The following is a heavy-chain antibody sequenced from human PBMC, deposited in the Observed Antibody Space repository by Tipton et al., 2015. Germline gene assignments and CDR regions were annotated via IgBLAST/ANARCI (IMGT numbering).Heavy chain of an antibody. Sequence: QLVQSGGEVKKPGESLKISCKVSGYTFSNHWIGWVRQMPGKGLEWAGIIHPSDSETKYSPSFEGLVTISADKSTSTAYLQWSSLKASDTAVYYCARRLPYFEWSKVYYFDYWGQGSPVTVSP. V-gene: IGHV5-51*01. CDR2: IHPSDSET. CDR3: ARRLPYFEWSKVYYFDY. D-gene: IGHD3-9*01. J-gene: IGHJ4*02. CDR1: GYTFSNHW.